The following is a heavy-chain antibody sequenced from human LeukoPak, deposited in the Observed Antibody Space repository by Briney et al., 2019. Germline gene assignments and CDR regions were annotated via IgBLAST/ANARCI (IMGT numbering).Heavy chain of an antibody. V-gene: IGHV1-69*04. CDR1: GGTFSSYA. D-gene: IGHD2-15*01. CDR2: IIPILGIA. J-gene: IGHJ6*02. Sequence: ASVKVSCKASGGTFSSYAISWVRQAPGQGLEWMGRIIPILGIANYAQKFQGRVTITADKSTSTAYMELSSLRSEDTAVYYCARDLVVVAKDYYYGMNVWGQGTTVTVSS. CDR3: ARDLVVVAKDYYYGMNV.